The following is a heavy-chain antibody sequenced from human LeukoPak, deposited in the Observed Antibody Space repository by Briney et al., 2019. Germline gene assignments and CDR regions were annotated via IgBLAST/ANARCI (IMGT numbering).Heavy chain of an antibody. CDR3: TTGRPRDGMAV. CDR2: IKSKTDGGTT. Sequence: GGSLRLSCAASGFTFSNAWMSWVRQAPGKGLEWVGRIKSKTDGGTTDYAAPVKGRFSISRDDSKNTLYLQMNSLKTEDTAVYYCTTGRPRDGMAVWGQGTTVTVSS. J-gene: IGHJ6*02. V-gene: IGHV3-15*01. CDR1: GFTFSNAW.